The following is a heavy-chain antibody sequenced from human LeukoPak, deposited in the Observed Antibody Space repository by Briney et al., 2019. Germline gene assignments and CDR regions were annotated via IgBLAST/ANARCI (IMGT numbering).Heavy chain of an antibody. J-gene: IGHJ1*01. Sequence: SETLSLTCSVSGGSISSYYWTWIRQPPGKGLEWIGYRYYSGSTTYDPSLKSRVTISVDTSKSQFSLKLISVTAADTAIYYCARVRGDFETDWGQGTLVTVSS. D-gene: IGHD3-16*01. V-gene: IGHV4-59*01. CDR2: RYYSGST. CDR3: ARVRGDFETD. CDR1: GGSISSYY.